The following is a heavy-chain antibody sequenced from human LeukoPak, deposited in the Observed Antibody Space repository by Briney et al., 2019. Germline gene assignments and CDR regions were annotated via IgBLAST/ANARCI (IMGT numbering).Heavy chain of an antibody. D-gene: IGHD6-6*01. Sequence: ASVTVSCKASRYTFTGYYMHWVRHAPGQGLEWMGWINPNSGGTNYAQKFQGRVTRTSDTSISTAYMELSRLRSDERAVYYCARGSARMILWNWGQGTLVTVSS. V-gene: IGHV1-2*02. CDR2: INPNSGGT. CDR1: RYTFTGYY. CDR3: ARGSARMILWN. J-gene: IGHJ4*02.